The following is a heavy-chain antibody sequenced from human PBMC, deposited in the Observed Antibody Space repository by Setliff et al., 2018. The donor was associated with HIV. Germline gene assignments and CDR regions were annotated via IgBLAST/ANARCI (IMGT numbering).Heavy chain of an antibody. V-gene: IGHV1-18*01. J-gene: IGHJ6*02. CDR2: ISGDTGDI. CDR1: GYTISAHG. Sequence: ASVKVSCKASGYTISAHGVSWVRHVPGHGLEWMGWISGDTGDIKYSQRFEGRLTMTTETSTNTAYMELRSLRSDDTAVYYCAIDGLSYNILPGSITYFHSGMDVWGQGTTVTVSS. CDR3: AIDGLSYNILPGSITYFHSGMDV. D-gene: IGHD3-9*01.